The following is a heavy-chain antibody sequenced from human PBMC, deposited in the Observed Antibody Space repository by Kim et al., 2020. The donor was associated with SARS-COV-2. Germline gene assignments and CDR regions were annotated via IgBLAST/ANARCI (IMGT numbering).Heavy chain of an antibody. CDR3: AKDLYSSGGYARYGMAV. V-gene: IGHV3-23*01. J-gene: IGHJ6*02. Sequence: VTRRFTISRDNSKNTLYLKMNSLKAEDTAVYYCAKDLYSSGGYARYGMAVWGQGTTVTVSS. D-gene: IGHD6-19*01.